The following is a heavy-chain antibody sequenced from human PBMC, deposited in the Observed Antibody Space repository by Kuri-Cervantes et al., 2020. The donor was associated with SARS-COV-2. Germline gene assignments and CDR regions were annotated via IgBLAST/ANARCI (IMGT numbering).Heavy chain of an antibody. J-gene: IGHJ4*02. V-gene: IGHV3-23*01. CDR3: AKDTRWLQSYTFDY. CDR1: GFTFSSYA. D-gene: IGHD5-24*01. Sequence: GESLKISCAASGFTFSSYAMSWVRQAPGKGLEWVSAISGSGGSTYYADSVKGRVTISRDNSKNTLYLQMNSLRADDTAVYYCAKDTRWLQSYTFDYWGQGTLVTVSS. CDR2: ISGSGGST.